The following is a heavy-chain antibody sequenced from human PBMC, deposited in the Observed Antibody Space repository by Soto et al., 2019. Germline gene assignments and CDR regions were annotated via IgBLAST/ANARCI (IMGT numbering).Heavy chain of an antibody. CDR3: ATHGGVVVSAFYYYYCMDV. CDR2: YLPIFGTA. D-gene: IGHD2-15*01. J-gene: IGHJ6*02. CDR1: GGSVSSYA. V-gene: IGHV1-69*06. Sequence: SVKVSGKASGGSVSSYAISGVRQAPGQGLDRMGGYLPIFGTATSAHNSQARVTTTPYTSTSTSYLQLCRLSSEDTAAYYCATHGGVVVSAFYYYYCMDVWGQGTTVTVSS.